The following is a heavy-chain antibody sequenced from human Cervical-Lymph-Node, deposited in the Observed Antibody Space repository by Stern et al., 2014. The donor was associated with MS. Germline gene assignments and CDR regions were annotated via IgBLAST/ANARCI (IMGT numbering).Heavy chain of an antibody. CDR2: IRSSSTYI. Sequence: EVQLVESGGGLVKPGGSLRLSCAASGFTFSRYSMNWVRQAPGKGLEWVSSIRSSSTYIYYADSVKGRFTIARDNAKNSLYLQMNILRAEDTAVYYCASWWELSRSYYYYGMDVWGQGTTVTVSS. J-gene: IGHJ6*02. V-gene: IGHV3-21*01. CDR3: ASWWELSRSYYYYGMDV. D-gene: IGHD1-26*01. CDR1: GFTFSRYS.